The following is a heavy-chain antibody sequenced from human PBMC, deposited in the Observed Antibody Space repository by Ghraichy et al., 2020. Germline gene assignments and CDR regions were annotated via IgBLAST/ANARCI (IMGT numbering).Heavy chain of an antibody. Sequence: GSLRLSCAVSGFTFSSYWMHWVRQAPGRGLVWVSRINSDGSSISYADSVKGRFTFSRDNAKNTLYLQMNSLRADDTAVYYCARGGPEYCSGGSCYAGDYWGQGTLVTVSS. CDR3: ARGGPEYCSGGSCYAGDY. J-gene: IGHJ4*02. CDR2: INSDGSSI. V-gene: IGHV3-74*01. CDR1: GFTFSSYW. D-gene: IGHD2-15*01.